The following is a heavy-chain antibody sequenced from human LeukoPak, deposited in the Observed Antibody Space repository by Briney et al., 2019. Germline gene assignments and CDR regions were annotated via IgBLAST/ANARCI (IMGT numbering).Heavy chain of an antibody. D-gene: IGHD3-9*01. J-gene: IGHJ3*02. Sequence: GGSLRLSCAASGFTFSSYSMNWVRQAPGKGLEWVSYISSSSSTIYYADSVKGRFTISRDNAKNSLYLQMNSLRAEDTAVYYCARDQRLRYFDWLWGAFDIWGQGTMVSVSS. CDR1: GFTFSSYS. V-gene: IGHV3-48*04. CDR3: ARDQRLRYFDWLWGAFDI. CDR2: ISSSSSTI.